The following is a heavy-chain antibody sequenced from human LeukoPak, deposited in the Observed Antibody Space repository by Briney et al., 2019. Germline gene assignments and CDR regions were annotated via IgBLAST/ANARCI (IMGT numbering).Heavy chain of an antibody. CDR1: GFTFSTYD. J-gene: IGHJ6*03. CDR2: VGTGDDT. D-gene: IGHD4/OR15-4a*01. V-gene: IGHV3-13*01. Sequence: PGGSLRLSCAASGFTFSTYDMHWVRQVTGKGLEWVSAVGTGDDTYYPGSVKGRFTISRDDAKNSLYLQMNSLRPGDTAVYYCAKDRGVLYYYYYMDVWGKGTTVTISS. CDR3: AKDRGVLYYYYYMDV.